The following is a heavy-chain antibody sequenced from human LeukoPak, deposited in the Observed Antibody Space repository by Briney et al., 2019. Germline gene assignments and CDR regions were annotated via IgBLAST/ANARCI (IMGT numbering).Heavy chain of an antibody. J-gene: IGHJ5*02. CDR1: GFTFSSYG. Sequence: PGGSLRLSCAASGFTFSSYGMHWVRQAPGKGLEWVAFIRYDGSNKYYADSVKGRFTISRDNSKNTLYLQMNSLRAEDTALYYCAKDYGDYWGWFDPWGQGTLVTVSS. CDR3: AKDYGDYWGWFDP. CDR2: IRYDGSNK. D-gene: IGHD4-17*01. V-gene: IGHV3-30*02.